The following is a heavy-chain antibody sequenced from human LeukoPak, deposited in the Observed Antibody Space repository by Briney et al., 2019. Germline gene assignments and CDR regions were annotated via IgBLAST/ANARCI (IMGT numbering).Heavy chain of an antibody. J-gene: IGHJ3*02. Sequence: SETLSLTCTVSGGSISSYYWSWIRQPPGKGLEWIGYIYYSGSTTYNTSLKSRVTISVATSKNQFSLKLSSVTAADTAVYYCARNGAYCSGGSRAHDTFDMWGQGTMVTVSS. D-gene: IGHD2-15*01. CDR2: IYYSGST. CDR3: ARNGAYCSGGSRAHDTFDM. V-gene: IGHV4-59*01. CDR1: GGSISSYY.